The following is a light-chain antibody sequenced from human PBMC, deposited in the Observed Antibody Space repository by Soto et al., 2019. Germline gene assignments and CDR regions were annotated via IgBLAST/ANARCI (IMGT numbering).Light chain of an antibody. V-gene: IGKV1-5*01. CDR2: GAS. CDR1: QGISKW. CDR3: QQYNSYDMWS. J-gene: IGKJ1*01. Sequence: QMTQYPSTLYASVGDRVTITCRASQGISKWLAWYQQKPGKAPKLLIYGASSLENGVPSRLSGSGSGTEFTLTISSLQPDDFATYFCQQYNSYDMWSFGQGTKVDIK.